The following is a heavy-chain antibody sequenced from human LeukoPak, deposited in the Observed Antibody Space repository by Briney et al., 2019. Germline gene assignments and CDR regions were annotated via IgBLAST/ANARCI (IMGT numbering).Heavy chain of an antibody. CDR3: ARAQYSSGWYYYYYYMDV. V-gene: IGHV4-59*08. CDR1: GGSISSYY. J-gene: IGHJ6*03. D-gene: IGHD6-19*01. Sequence: SETLSLTCTVSGGSISSYYWSWIRQPPGKGLEWTGYIYYSGSTNYNPSLKSRVTISVDTSKNQFSLKLSSVTAADTAVYYCARAQYSSGWYYYYYYMDVWGKGTTVTVSS. CDR2: IYYSGST.